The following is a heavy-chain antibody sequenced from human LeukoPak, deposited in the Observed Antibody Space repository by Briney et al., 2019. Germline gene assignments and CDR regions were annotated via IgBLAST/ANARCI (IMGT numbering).Heavy chain of an antibody. CDR1: GYTFTGYY. D-gene: IGHD2-15*01. J-gene: IGHJ5*02. CDR2: INPNSGGT. Sequence: GASGKVSCNASGYTFTGYYMHWVRQAPGQGLELMGWINPNSGGTNYAQKFQGRVTMTRDTSISTAYMELSRLRSDDTAVYYCARATVVVVAATRNWFDAWGQGTLVTVSS. V-gene: IGHV1-2*02. CDR3: ARATVVVVAATRNWFDA.